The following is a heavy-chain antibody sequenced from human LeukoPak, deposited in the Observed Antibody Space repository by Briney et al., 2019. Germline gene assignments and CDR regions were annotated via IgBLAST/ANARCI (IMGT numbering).Heavy chain of an antibody. CDR1: GGSFSGYY. CDR3: ARGLRDGYTLFYFGY. Sequence: PSETLSLTCAVYGGSFSGYYWSWIRQPPGKGLEWIGEINHSGSTNYNPSLKSRVTISVDTSKNQFSMKLSSVTAADTAVYFCARGLRDGYTLFYFGYWGQGTLVTVSS. D-gene: IGHD5-24*01. V-gene: IGHV4-34*01. J-gene: IGHJ4*02. CDR2: INHSGST.